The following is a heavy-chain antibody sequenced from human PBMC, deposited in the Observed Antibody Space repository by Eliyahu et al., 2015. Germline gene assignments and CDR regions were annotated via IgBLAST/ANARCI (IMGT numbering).Heavy chain of an antibody. J-gene: IGHJ4*02. CDR1: GFTFXSYX. Sequence: EVQLLESGGGLVQPGGSLRLSCAASGFTFXSYXMSWVRQAPGKGXEWVSAISGSGGSTXYADSVKGRFTISRDNSKNTLYLQMNSLRAEDTAVYYCAKDLPLYYYDSSGYYDYWGQGTLVTVSS. D-gene: IGHD3-22*01. CDR3: AKDLPLYYYDSSGYYDY. V-gene: IGHV3-23*01. CDR2: ISGSGGST.